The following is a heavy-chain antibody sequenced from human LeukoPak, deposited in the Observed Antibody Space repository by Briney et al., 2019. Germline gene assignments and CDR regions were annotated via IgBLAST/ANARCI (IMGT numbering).Heavy chain of an antibody. CDR3: AGIPVFGVVLHQEPV. D-gene: IGHD3-3*01. Sequence: SVKVSCKASGGTFSDYALNWVRQAPGQGLEWMGVFIPILGTANSTQKFQGRVTITADVSTNTVYMELSSLRSEDTAVYFCAGIPVFGVVLHQEPVWGKGTTVTVSS. V-gene: IGHV1-69*13. J-gene: IGHJ6*04. CDR1: GGTFSDYA. CDR2: FIPILGTA.